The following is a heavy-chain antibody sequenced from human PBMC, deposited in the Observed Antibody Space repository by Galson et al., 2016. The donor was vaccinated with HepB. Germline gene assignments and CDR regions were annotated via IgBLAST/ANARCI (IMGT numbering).Heavy chain of an antibody. CDR1: GFSFDDYA. CDR3: TTLSRDDYNPGFGY. D-gene: IGHD5-24*01. Sequence: SLRLSCAASGFSFDDYAMTWVRQAPGKGLEWVGRIRSKTNGGTADYAAPVKGRFTISRDDSKNTIYMQVKSLRTDDTAVYYCTTLSRDDYNPGFGYWGQGTLVTVSS. CDR2: IRSKTNGGTA. V-gene: IGHV3-15*01. J-gene: IGHJ4*02.